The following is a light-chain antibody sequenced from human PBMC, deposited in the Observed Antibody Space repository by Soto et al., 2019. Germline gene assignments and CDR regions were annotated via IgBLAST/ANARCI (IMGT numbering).Light chain of an antibody. V-gene: IGKV1-27*01. J-gene: IGKJ2*01. Sequence: DVQMTQSPSSLSASVGDRVTITCRASRDISSSLAWYQQKPGKVPKLLIYAASTFRAGVQSLFSGSGSATFFTININSLQPEDVATYYCQKYNSAPNTFGRGTRLEIK. CDR2: AAS. CDR1: RDISSS. CDR3: QKYNSAPNT.